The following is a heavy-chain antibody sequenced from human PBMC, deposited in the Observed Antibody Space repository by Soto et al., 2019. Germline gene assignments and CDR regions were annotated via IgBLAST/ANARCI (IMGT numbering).Heavy chain of an antibody. V-gene: IGHV3-72*01. J-gene: IGHJ4*02. Sequence: EVQLVESGGGLVQPGGSLRLSCAASGFMFSDHFMEWVRQAPGKGLEWVGRAKNKIGHYMTEYPASVKGRFTTSRDESNKSLFLQLHSLYTEDTAVYCCTSPPRSSRDWHYYWGSGTLVTVSS. CDR2: AKNKIGHYMT. CDR1: GFMFSDHF. D-gene: IGHD6-13*01. CDR3: TSPPRSSRDWHYY.